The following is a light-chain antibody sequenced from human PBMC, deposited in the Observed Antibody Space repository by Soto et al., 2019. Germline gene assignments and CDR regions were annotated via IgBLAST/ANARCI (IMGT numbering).Light chain of an antibody. Sequence: EIVMTQSPATLSVTPGERATLSCRASQSVSSYLAWYQQKPGQAPRLLIYDASNRATGIPPRFSGSGSGTDFTLTISSLEPEDFAVYYCQQYGSSGTFGQGTKVDIK. J-gene: IGKJ1*01. CDR2: DAS. V-gene: IGKV3-11*01. CDR1: QSVSSY. CDR3: QQYGSSGT.